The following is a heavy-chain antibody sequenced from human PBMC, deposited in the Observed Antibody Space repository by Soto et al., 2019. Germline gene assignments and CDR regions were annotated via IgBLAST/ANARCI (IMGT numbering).Heavy chain of an antibody. V-gene: IGHV1-69*06. CDR2: IIPLFGTA. Sequence: QVYLMQSGAEVKKPGSSVKISCKASGGIFSSNTINWVRQAAGQGLEWMGGIIPLFGTANYAEKFQGRVTITTDKSTKTEYIELTSLRSEDTAVYYCARKAACGGDCYAFDSWGQGTLVTVSS. D-gene: IGHD2-21*02. J-gene: IGHJ4*02. CDR1: GGIFSSNT. CDR3: ARKAACGGDCYAFDS.